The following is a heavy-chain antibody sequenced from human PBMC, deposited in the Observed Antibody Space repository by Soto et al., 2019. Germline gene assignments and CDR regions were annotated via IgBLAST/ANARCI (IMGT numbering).Heavy chain of an antibody. J-gene: IGHJ4*02. Sequence: SVKVSGKASGGTFSSYAISWVRQAPGQGLEWMGGIIPIFGTANYAQKFQGRVTITADESTSTAYMELSSLRSEDTAVYYCARHRGYSYGSVYFDYWGQGTLVTVSS. D-gene: IGHD5-18*01. CDR3: ARHRGYSYGSVYFDY. V-gene: IGHV1-69*13. CDR1: GGTFSSYA. CDR2: IIPIFGTA.